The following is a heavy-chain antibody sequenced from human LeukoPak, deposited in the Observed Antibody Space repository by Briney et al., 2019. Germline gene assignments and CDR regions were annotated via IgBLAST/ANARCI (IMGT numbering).Heavy chain of an antibody. CDR3: ARSYDGSGYWVPYAFDI. J-gene: IGHJ3*02. CDR1: GGSFSGYY. CDR2: IYYSGST. D-gene: IGHD3-22*01. V-gene: IGHV4-34*01. Sequence: PSETLSLTCAVYGGSFSGYYWSWIRQPPGKGLEWIGSIYYSGSTYYNPSLKSRVTISVDTSKNQFSLKLSSVTAADTAVYYCARSYDGSGYWVPYAFDIWGQGTMVTVSS.